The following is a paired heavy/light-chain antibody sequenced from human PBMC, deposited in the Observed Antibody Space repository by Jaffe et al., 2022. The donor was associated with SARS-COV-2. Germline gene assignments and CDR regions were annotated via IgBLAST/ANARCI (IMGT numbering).Light chain of an antibody. Sequence: EIVLTQSPATLSLSPGERATLSCRASQSIDTYLAWYQHKPGQAPRLLISDASNRATGIPARFSGSGSGTDFTLTISSLEPEDFAVYYCQQRRSWWTFGQGTRVEIK. CDR3: QQRRSWWT. CDR1: QSIDTY. CDR2: DAS. V-gene: IGKV3-11*01. J-gene: IGKJ1*01.
Heavy chain of an antibody. CDR3: AKELGWSRPFDY. Sequence: EVQLLESGGGLVQPGGSLRLSCAASEFTFSNYGMNWVRQAPGKGLEWVSAISGSGANTYYADSVKGRFTISRDNSKNTLYLQLNSLRAEDTAVYYCAKELGWSRPFDYWGQGTLVTVSS. CDR1: EFTFSNYG. V-gene: IGHV3-23*01. J-gene: IGHJ4*02. D-gene: IGHD6-19*01. CDR2: ISGSGANT.